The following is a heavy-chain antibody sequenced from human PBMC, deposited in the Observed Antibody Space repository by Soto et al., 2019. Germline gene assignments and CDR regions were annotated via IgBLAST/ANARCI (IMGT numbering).Heavy chain of an antibody. CDR3: ARGTWGLAYYYYYYGMDV. Sequence: GASVKVSCKASGYTFTSYDINWVRQATGQGLEWMGWMNPNSGNTGYAQKFQGRVTMTRNTSISTAYMELSSLRSEDTAVYYCARGTWGLAYYYYYYGMDVWGQGTTVTVSS. J-gene: IGHJ6*02. D-gene: IGHD1-26*01. V-gene: IGHV1-8*01. CDR2: MNPNSGNT. CDR1: GYTFTSYD.